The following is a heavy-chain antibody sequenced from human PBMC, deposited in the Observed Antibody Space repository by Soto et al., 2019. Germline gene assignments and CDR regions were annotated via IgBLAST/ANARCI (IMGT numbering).Heavy chain of an antibody. J-gene: IGHJ6*03. CDR2: INHSGST. Sequence: PSETLSLTCAVYGGSFSGYYWSWIRQPPGKGLEWIGEINHSGSTNYNPSLKSRVTISVDTSKNQFSLKLSSVTAADTAVYYCARLTSGHGSGSYGEYYYYMDVWGKGTTVTVYS. CDR1: GGSFSGYY. D-gene: IGHD3-10*01. V-gene: IGHV4-34*01. CDR3: ARLTSGHGSGSYGEYYYYMDV.